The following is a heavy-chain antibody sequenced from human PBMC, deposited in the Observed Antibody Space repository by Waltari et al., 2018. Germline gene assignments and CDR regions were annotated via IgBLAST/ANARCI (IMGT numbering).Heavy chain of an antibody. J-gene: IGHJ3*01. V-gene: IGHV1-69*12. D-gene: IGHD1-26*01. CDR2: IIPIYGRP. CDR1: GGPFGSYS. CDR3: ARRDLGFAFDV. Sequence: VHLVQSGAAMRKPGSSVKVSGKASGGPFGSYSIAWVRQAAGQGIEWLGGIIPIYGRPQYANNFQGRVTLTADASTTTVFLEMSGLRAEDTAIYFCARRDLGFAFDVWGQGTLVIVSS.